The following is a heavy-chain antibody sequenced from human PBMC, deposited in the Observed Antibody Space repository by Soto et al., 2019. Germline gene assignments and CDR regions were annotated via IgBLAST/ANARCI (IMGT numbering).Heavy chain of an antibody. CDR1: EVTFASYD. Sequence: EVQLLEAGGGLVQPGGSLRLSCVASEVTFASYDMDWVRQAPGKGLEWVSLITSGGGGANYADSVKGRFTISRDNSKNTLYLQMNSLRAEDTAIYHCVKEGRDRNSRGSSDLWGRGTMVTVS. D-gene: IGHD5-12*01. CDR2: ITSGGGGA. J-gene: IGHJ3*01. CDR3: VKEGRDRNSRGSSDL. V-gene: IGHV3-23*01.